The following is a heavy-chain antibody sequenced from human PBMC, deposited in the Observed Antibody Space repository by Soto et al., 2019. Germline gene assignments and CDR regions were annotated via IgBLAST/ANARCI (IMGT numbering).Heavy chain of an antibody. CDR2: ISDDGTIT. CDR1: GLTFSQYW. D-gene: IGHD3-3*01. CDR3: ATAVDYDFWSGTTHYGMDV. J-gene: IGHJ6*02. V-gene: IGHV3-74*01. Sequence: GGSLRLSCAASGLTFSQYWMHWVRQAPGQGLVCVSRISDDGTITDYADSVKGRFTVSRDNARNTHSLQMNSLRSEDTAVYFCATAVDYDFWSGTTHYGMDVWGQGTTVTVYS.